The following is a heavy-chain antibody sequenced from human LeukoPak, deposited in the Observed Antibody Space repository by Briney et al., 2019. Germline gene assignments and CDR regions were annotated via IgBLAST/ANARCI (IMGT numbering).Heavy chain of an antibody. CDR2: INPNSGGT. CDR3: ARVTYYYYYMDV. CDR1: GYTFTGYY. J-gene: IGHJ6*03. V-gene: IGHV1-2*02. Sequence: ASVKVSCKASGYTFTGYYTHWVRQAPGQGLGWMGWINPNSGGTNYAQKFQGRVTMTRDTSISTAYMELSRLRPDDTAVYYCARVTYYYYYMDVWGKGTTVTVSS.